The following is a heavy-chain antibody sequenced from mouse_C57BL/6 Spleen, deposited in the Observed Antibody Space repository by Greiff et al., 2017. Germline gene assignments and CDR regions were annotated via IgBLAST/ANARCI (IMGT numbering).Heavy chain of an antibody. CDR1: GYTFTDYY. D-gene: IGHD2-2*01. Sequence: EVQLQQSGPELVKPGASVKISCKASGYTFTDYYMNWVKQSHGKSLEWIGDINPNNGGTSYNQKYKGKATLTVDKSSSTAYMELRSLTSEDSAVYYCASYYGYDEGAAYWGQGTLVTVSA. V-gene: IGHV1-26*01. CDR3: ASYYGYDEGAAY. CDR2: INPNNGGT. J-gene: IGHJ3*01.